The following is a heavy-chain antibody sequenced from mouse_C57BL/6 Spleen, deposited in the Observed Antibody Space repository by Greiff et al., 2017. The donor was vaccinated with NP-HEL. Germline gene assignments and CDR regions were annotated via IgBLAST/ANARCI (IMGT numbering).Heavy chain of an antibody. Sequence: EVKLVESGGGLVKPGGSLKLSCAASGFTFSSYTMSWVRQTPEKRLEWVATISGGGGNTYYPDSVKGRFTISRDNAKNTLYLQMSSLRSEDTALYYCARLDGYCYFDYWGQGTTLTVSS. V-gene: IGHV5-9*01. D-gene: IGHD2-3*01. CDR1: GFTFSSYT. CDR2: ISGGGGNT. CDR3: ARLDGYCYFDY. J-gene: IGHJ2*01.